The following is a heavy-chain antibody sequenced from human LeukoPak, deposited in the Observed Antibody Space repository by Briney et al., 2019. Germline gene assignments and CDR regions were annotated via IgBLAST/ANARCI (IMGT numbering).Heavy chain of an antibody. CDR2: ITGSGETT. D-gene: IGHD2-2*01. CDR1: GFTFSSYA. V-gene: IGHV3-23*01. Sequence: GGSLRLSCAASGFTFSSYAMSWVRQAPGMGLGWVSGITGSGETTYYVDSVKGRFTISRDNSKSTLYLQMNSLRAEDTAVYYCAKDGGVLPAAIETHWGQGILVTVSS. CDR3: AKDGGVLPAAIETH. J-gene: IGHJ4*02.